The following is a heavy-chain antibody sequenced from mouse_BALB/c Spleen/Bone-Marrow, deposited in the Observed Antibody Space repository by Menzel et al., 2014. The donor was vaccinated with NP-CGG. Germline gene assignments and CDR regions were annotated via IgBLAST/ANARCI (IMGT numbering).Heavy chain of an antibody. V-gene: IGHV5-9*03. D-gene: IGHD2-4*01. Sequence: EVNVVESGGGLVKPGGSLKLSCAASGFTFSSYTMSWVRQTPEMRLEWVATISSGGGNTYYPDSVKGRFTISRDNAKNNLYLQMSSLRSEDTALYYCARYMITTSYFDYWGQGTTLTVSS. CDR2: ISSGGGNT. J-gene: IGHJ2*01. CDR3: ARYMITTSYFDY. CDR1: GFTFSSYT.